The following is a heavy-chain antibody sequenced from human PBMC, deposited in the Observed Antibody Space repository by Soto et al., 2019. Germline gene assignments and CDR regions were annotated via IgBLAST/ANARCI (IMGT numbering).Heavy chain of an antibody. V-gene: IGHV4-59*01. D-gene: IGHD5-12*01. CDR3: VALTDGYFDY. J-gene: IGHJ4*02. CDR2: IYYSGST. Sequence: SETLSLTCTVSGGSISSYYWSWIRQPPGKGLEWIGYIYYSGSTNYNPSLKSRVTISVDTSKNQFSLKLSSVTSADTAVYYCVALTDGYFDYWGQGTLVTVSS. CDR1: GGSISSYY.